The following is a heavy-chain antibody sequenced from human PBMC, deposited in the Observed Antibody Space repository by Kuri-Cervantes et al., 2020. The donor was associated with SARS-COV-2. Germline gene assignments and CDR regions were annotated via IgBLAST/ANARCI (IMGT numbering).Heavy chain of an antibody. CDR1: GFTFSNSD. D-gene: IGHD6-13*01. J-gene: IGHJ4*02. Sequence: LTGAASGFTFSNSDINWVRQAPGKGLEWVSGVSWNGSRTHYADSVKGRFIISRDNSRNFLYQQMNSLRPEDMAVYYCVRHKAAAGIVAPDWGQGTLVTVSS. CDR2: VSWNGSRT. CDR3: VRHKAAAGIVAPD. V-gene: IGHV3-19*01.